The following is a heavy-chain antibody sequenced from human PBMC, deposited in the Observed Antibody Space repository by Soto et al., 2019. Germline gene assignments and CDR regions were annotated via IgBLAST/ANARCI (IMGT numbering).Heavy chain of an antibody. J-gene: IGHJ4*02. D-gene: IGHD3-22*01. Sequence: QVQLQESGPGLVKSSQALSLTCTVTGGSIRSGDHYWSWFRQPPGKGLEKIGYIYYSGSTYYNPSLRSRVTISIDTSKNQFSLTLSSVTAADTAVYYCARDESSGYSAYRGQGTLVTVSS. V-gene: IGHV4-30-4*01. CDR1: GGSIRSGDHY. CDR2: IYYSGST. CDR3: ARDESSGYSAY.